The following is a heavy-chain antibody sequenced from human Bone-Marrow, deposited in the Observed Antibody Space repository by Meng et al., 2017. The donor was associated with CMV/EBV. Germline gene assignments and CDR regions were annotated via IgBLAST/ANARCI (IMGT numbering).Heavy chain of an antibody. CDR1: GFTFSSYA. Sequence: QVQLVESGGGLVQPVRFLRLSCAASGFTFSSYAMHLVRQAPGKGVEWVAVISYDGSNKYYADSVKGRFTISRDNSKNTLYLQMNSLRAEDTAVYYCAREERLPYFDYWGQGTLVTVSS. CDR2: ISYDGSNK. CDR3: AREERLPYFDY. V-gene: IGHV3-30-3*01. J-gene: IGHJ4*02. D-gene: IGHD4-11*01.